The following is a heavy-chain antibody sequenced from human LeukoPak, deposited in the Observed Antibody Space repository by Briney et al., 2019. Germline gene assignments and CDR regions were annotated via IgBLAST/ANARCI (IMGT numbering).Heavy chain of an antibody. CDR1: GGSISSYY. J-gene: IGHJ5*02. D-gene: IGHD3-10*01. CDR2: IYSSGST. V-gene: IGHV4-4*07. CDR3: ARYGSGSYPPYNWFDP. Sequence: SETLSLACTVSGGSISSYYWSWIRQPAGKGLEWIGRIYSSGSTNYNPSLKSRVTMSVDTSKNQFSLKLSSVTAADTAVYYCARYGSGSYPPYNWFDPWGQGTLVTVSS.